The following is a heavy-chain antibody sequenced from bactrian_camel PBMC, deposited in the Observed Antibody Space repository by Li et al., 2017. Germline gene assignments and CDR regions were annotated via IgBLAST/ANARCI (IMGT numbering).Heavy chain of an antibody. Sequence: QLVESGGGSVQAGGSLRLSCATSFSFTGGYCMSWFHQAPGKGREGVASIYTGTDRTYYADSVKPRFAIWQDNAKATVYLEINYLRPEDTAMYYCAADWGSYCSGGYPYWGQGTQVTVS. CDR2: IYTGTDRT. CDR3: AADWGSYCSGGYPY. J-gene: IGHJ4*01. D-gene: IGHD2*01. CDR1: FSFTGGYC. V-gene: IGHV3S25*01.